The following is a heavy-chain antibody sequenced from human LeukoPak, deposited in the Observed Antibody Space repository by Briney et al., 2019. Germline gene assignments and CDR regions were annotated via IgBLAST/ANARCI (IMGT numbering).Heavy chain of an antibody. V-gene: IGHV3-21*01. CDR1: GFTFITYH. J-gene: IGHJ4*02. Sequence: GGSLRLSCAASGFTFITYHMHWVRQAPGKGLEWVSSISKSDGYTYYKDSVKGRFTTSRDIAKSSLYLQMNSLRDEDTAVYYCAREGGGFDYWGQGTLVTVSS. CDR2: ISKSDGYT. CDR3: AREGGGFDY. D-gene: IGHD3-16*01.